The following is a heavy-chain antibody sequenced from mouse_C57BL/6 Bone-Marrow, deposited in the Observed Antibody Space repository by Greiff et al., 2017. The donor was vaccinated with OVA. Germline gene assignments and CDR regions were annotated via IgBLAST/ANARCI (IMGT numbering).Heavy chain of an antibody. CDR2: ISNGGGST. CDR3: ARQRGRAMDY. J-gene: IGHJ4*01. CDR1: GFTFSDYY. Sequence: EVKLVESGGGLVQPGGSLKLSCAASGFTFSDYYMYWVRQTPEKRLEWVAYISNGGGSTYYPDTVKGRFTISRDNAKNTLYLQMSRLKSEDTAMYYCARQRGRAMDYWGQGTSVTVSS. V-gene: IGHV5-12*01.